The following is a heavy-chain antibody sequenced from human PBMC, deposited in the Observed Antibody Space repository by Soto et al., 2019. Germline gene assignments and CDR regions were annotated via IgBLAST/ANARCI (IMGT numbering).Heavy chain of an antibody. J-gene: IGHJ6*02. CDR3: ARGEVGRSTYGSGSYHSMRYYYYGMDV. D-gene: IGHD3-10*01. CDR2: IIPIFGTA. V-gene: IGHV1-69*01. Sequence: QVQLVQSGAEVKKPGSSVKVSCKASGGTFSSYAISWVRQAPGQGLEWMGGIIPIFGTANYAQKFQGRVTITADESTSTAYMELSSLRSEDTAVYYCARGEVGRSTYGSGSYHSMRYYYYGMDVWGQGTTVTVSS. CDR1: GGTFSSYA.